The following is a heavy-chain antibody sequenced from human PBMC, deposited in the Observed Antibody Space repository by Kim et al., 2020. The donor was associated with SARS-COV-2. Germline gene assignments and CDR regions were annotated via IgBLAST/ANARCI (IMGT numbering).Heavy chain of an antibody. D-gene: IGHD3-22*01. CDR1: GGTFSIYT. J-gene: IGHJ4*02. CDR2: IVPISGTA. V-gene: IGHV1-69*06. Sequence: SVKVSCKASGGTFSIYTISWVRQAPGQGLEWMGGIVPISGTANYAHNFQVRVTITADKSTSTAYMELSGLRSEDTAIYYCARDPYYYDSSGYLNGGDFDHWGQGTLVTVSS. CDR3: ARDPYYYDSSGYLNGGDFDH.